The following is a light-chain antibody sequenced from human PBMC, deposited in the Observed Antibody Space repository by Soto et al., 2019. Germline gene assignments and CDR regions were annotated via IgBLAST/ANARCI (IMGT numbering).Light chain of an antibody. CDR3: QHYDIATRT. CDR2: ATS. Sequence: EIVLTQSPATLSVSPGEEAILSCRASQSVPSDSLAWYQNKPGQAPRLLIYATSRKATGVPARFGGSGTGTEFTLSVNTVEPEDFAVYYCQHYDIATRTFGQGTKLEVK. J-gene: IGKJ1*01. V-gene: IGKV3-20*01. CDR1: QSVPSDS.